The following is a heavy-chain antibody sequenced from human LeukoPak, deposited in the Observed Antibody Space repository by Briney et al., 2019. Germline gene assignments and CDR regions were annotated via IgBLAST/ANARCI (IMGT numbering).Heavy chain of an antibody. D-gene: IGHD3-10*01. CDR1: GYTLTELS. J-gene: IGHJ4*02. CDR3: ATDSEGRYYFDY. CDR2: FDPEDGET. V-gene: IGHV1-24*01. Sequence: ASVKVSCKVSGYTLTELSMHWVRQAPGKGLEWMGGFDPEDGETIYAQKFQGRVTMTEDTSTDTAYMELSSLRSEDTAVYYCATDSEGRYYFDYWGQGTLVTVSS.